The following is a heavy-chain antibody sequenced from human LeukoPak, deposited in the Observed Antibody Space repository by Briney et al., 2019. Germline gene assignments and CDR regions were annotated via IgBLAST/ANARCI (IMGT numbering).Heavy chain of an antibody. CDR3: AKDTAMVLDY. CDR2: ISGSGGST. J-gene: IGHJ4*02. D-gene: IGHD5-18*01. Sequence: GSLRLSCAASGFTFSDYYMSWVRQAPGKGLEWVSAISGSGGSTYYADSVKGRFTISRDNSKNTLYLQMNSLRAEDTAVYYCAKDTAMVLDYWGQGTLVTVSS. CDR1: GFTFSDYY. V-gene: IGHV3-23*01.